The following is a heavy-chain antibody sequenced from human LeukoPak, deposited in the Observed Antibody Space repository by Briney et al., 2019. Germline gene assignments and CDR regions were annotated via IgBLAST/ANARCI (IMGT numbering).Heavy chain of an antibody. CDR1: GFIFSSYW. Sequence: GGSLRLSCAASGFIFSSYWMTWVRQAPGKGLEWVANIKQAGSENSYVDSVEGRFTISRDNAKNSLYLQINSLRAEDTAVYYCARIRGDYYLDYWGQGTLVSVSS. CDR2: IKQAGSEN. CDR3: ARIRGDYYLDY. V-gene: IGHV3-7*01. J-gene: IGHJ4*02. D-gene: IGHD3-16*01.